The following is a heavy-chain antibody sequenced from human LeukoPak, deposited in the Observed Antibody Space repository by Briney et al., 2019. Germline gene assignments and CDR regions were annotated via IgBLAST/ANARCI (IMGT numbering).Heavy chain of an antibody. Sequence: SETLSLTCTVSGGSISSSSYYWGWIRQPPGKGLEWIGSIYYSGSTYYNPSLKSRVTISVDTSKNQFSLKLSSVTAADTAVYYCASLLHYYDSSGYRNWGQGTLVTVSS. V-gene: IGHV4-39*07. J-gene: IGHJ4*02. CDR1: GGSISSSSYY. D-gene: IGHD3-22*01. CDR2: IYYSGST. CDR3: ASLLHYYDSSGYRN.